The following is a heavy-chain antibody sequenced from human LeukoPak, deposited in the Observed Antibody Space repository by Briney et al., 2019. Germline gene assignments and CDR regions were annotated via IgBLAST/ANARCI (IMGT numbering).Heavy chain of an antibody. D-gene: IGHD3-3*01. J-gene: IGHJ4*02. V-gene: IGHV4-59*08. Sequence: SETLSLTCSVSGNSISSYYWSWIRQPPGKGLEWIGYTYYNVTTNYNPSLKSRVTISVDKSKNHFSLNLSSVTAADTAVYHCARLRAPFLDYWGQGMLVTVSS. CDR3: ARLRAPFLDY. CDR2: TYYNVTT. CDR1: GNSISSYY.